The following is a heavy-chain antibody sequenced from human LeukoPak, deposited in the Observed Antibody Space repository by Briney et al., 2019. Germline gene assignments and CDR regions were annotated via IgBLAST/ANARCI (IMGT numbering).Heavy chain of an antibody. J-gene: IGHJ4*02. CDR3: ANGALGYCSSTSCSYIDY. CDR2: ISYDGSNK. V-gene: IGHV3-30*18. D-gene: IGHD2-2*01. Sequence: PGRSLRLSCAASGFTFSSYGMQWVRQAPGKGLEWVAVISYDGSNKYYADSVKGRFTISRDNSKNTLYLQMNSLRAEDTAVYYCANGALGYCSSTSCSYIDYWGQGTLVTVSS. CDR1: GFTFSSYG.